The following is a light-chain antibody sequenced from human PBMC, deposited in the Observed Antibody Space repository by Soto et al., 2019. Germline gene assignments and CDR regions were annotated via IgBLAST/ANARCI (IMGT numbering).Light chain of an antibody. CDR3: TSYAGGNNV. CDR2: EVN. J-gene: IGLJ1*01. Sequence: QSALTQPPSASGSPGQSVTISCTGTSSDVGGYNYVSWYQQHPGKVPKLIIYEVNKRPSGVPDRFSGSKSGNTASLTVSWLQAEDEAEYYCTSYAGGNNVFGTGTKVTVL. V-gene: IGLV2-8*01. CDR1: SSDVGGYNY.